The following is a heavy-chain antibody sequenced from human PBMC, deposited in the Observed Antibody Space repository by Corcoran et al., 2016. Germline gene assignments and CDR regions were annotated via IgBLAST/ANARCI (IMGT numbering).Heavy chain of an antibody. CDR3: ARYYDPYGMDV. CDR1: GGSVSSGSYY. V-gene: IGHV4-61*01. J-gene: IGHJ6*02. Sequence: QVQLQESGPGLVKPSETLSLTCTVSGGSVSSGSYYWSWIRQPPGKGLEWIGYIYYSGSTNYNPSLKSRVTISVDTSKNQFSLKLSSVTAADTAVYYCARYYDPYGMDVWGHGTTVTVSS. CDR2: IYYSGST. D-gene: IGHD3-3*01.